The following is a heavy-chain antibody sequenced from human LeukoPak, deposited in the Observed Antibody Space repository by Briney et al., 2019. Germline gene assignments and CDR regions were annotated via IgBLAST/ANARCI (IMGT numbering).Heavy chain of an antibody. CDR1: GFTFSSYA. J-gene: IGHJ4*02. D-gene: IGHD4-17*01. Sequence: PGGSLRLSCAASGFTFSSYAMSWVRQAPGKGLEWVSGISASGGTTYYADSVKGRFTISRDNSKNTPYLQMNSLRAEDTAVYYCAKGSHDYGDYEKIKWGQGTLVTVSS. CDR2: ISASGGTT. CDR3: AKGSHDYGDYEKIK. V-gene: IGHV3-23*01.